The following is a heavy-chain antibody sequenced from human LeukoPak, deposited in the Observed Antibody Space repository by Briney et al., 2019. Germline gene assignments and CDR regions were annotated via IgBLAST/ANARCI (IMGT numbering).Heavy chain of an antibody. CDR2: IYYSGST. Sequence: SQTLSLTCTVSGGSISSGDYYWSWIRQPPGKGLEWIGYIYYSGSTYYNPSLKSRVTISVDTSKNQFSLKLSSVTAADTAVYYCAGDRSDQLLNGAFDIWGQGTMVTVSS. V-gene: IGHV4-30-4*01. CDR1: GGSISSGDYY. D-gene: IGHD2-2*01. J-gene: IGHJ3*02. CDR3: AGDRSDQLLNGAFDI.